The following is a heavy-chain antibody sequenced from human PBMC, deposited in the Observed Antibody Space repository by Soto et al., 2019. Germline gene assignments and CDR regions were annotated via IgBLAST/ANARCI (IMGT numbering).Heavy chain of an antibody. D-gene: IGHD3-3*01. V-gene: IGHV2-5*02. CDR3: AHRMGKYNFWNGGYFVF. Sequence: SGPTLVNPTQTLTLTCTFSGFSLNTGGVGVGWIRQPPGKALEWLAVIFWDDDKRYSPSLKSRLTIFEDTSKKQMVLLMTNMDTVDTASYYCAHRMGKYNFWNGGYFVFWGEGILVTVSS. CDR1: GFSLNTGGVG. J-gene: IGHJ4*02. CDR2: IFWDDDK.